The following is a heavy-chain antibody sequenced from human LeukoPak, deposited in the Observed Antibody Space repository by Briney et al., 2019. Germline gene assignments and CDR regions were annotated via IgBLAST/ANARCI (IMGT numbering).Heavy chain of an antibody. Sequence: GGSLRLSCAASGFTVSSNYMSWVRQAPGKGLEWVSVIYSGGSTYYADSVKGRFTISRDNSKNTLYLQMNSLRAEDTAVYYCARTFTMVRGAIDYWGQGTLVTVSS. CDR3: ARTFTMVRGAIDY. D-gene: IGHD3-10*01. J-gene: IGHJ4*02. V-gene: IGHV3-66*01. CDR1: GFTVSSNY. CDR2: IYSGGST.